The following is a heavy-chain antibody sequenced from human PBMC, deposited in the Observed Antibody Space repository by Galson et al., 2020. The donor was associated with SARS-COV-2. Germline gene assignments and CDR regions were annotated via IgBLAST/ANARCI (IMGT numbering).Heavy chain of an antibody. CDR3: AKVFVTTVTTNPDWYFDL. CDR1: GFTFSSYA. Sequence: GGSLRLSCAASGFTFSSYAMSWVRQAPGKGLEWVSAISGSGGSTYYADSVKGRFTISRDNSKNTLYLQMNSLRAEDTAVYYCAKVFVTTVTTNPDWYFDLWGRGTLVTVSS. CDR2: ISGSGGST. D-gene: IGHD4-17*01. V-gene: IGHV3-23*01. J-gene: IGHJ2*01.